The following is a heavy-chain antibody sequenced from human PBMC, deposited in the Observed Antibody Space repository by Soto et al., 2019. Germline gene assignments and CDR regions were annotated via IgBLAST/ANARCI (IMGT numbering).Heavy chain of an antibody. V-gene: IGHV2-5*02. CDR3: AHIVVAGLGYYFDY. D-gene: IGHD6-19*01. CDR2: IYWDDDK. Sequence: QITLKESGPTLVQPTQTLTLTCTFSGFSLSSTRMAVGWIRQPPGKALEWLALIYWDDDKRYSPFLKSRLTITKDTSKNQVVLTMSNMDPLDTARYYCAHIVVAGLGYYFDYWGQGTLVTVSP. J-gene: IGHJ4*02. CDR1: GFSLSSTRMA.